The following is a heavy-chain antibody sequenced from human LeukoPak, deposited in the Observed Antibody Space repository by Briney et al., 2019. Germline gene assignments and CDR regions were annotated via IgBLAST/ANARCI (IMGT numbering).Heavy chain of an antibody. D-gene: IGHD1-26*01. V-gene: IGHV4-59*01. CDR3: ARGDYYYMDV. Sequence: PSETLSLTCTVSGGSISSYYWSWIRQPPGKGLEWIGYIYSSGSTNSHPFLKSRVTISADTSKNQFSLKLSSVTAADTAVYYCARGDYYYMDVWGKGTTVTVPS. CDR2: IYSSGST. CDR1: GGSISSYY. J-gene: IGHJ6*03.